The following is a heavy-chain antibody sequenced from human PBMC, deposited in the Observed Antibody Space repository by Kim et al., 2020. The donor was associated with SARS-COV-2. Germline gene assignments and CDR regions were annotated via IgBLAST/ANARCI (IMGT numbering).Heavy chain of an antibody. J-gene: IGHJ4*02. D-gene: IGHD5-18*01. V-gene: IGHV4-34*01. CDR3: ARSCCGYSFGYALDD. Sequence: ALKSRVTMSVDTSKNQFSLKLTSVTAAYTAVYYCARSCCGYSFGYALDDWGQGTLVTVSS.